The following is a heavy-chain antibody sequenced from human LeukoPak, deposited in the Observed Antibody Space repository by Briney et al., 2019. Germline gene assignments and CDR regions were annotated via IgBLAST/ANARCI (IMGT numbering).Heavy chain of an antibody. CDR1: GFTFSSYA. CDR3: AKDRAYSSSPYYFDC. D-gene: IGHD6-13*01. J-gene: IGHJ4*02. Sequence: GGSLRLSCAASGFTFSSYAMSCVRQAPGKGLEWVSAISGSGGSTYYADSVKGRFTISRDNSKNTLYLQMNSLRAEDTAVYYCAKDRAYSSSPYYFDCWGQGTLVTVSS. CDR2: ISGSGGST. V-gene: IGHV3-23*01.